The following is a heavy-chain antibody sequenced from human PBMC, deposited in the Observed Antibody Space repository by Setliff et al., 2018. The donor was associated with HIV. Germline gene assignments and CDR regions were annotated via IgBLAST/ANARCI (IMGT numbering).Heavy chain of an antibody. Sequence: ASVKVSCKASGYTFTGYYMHWVRQAPGQGLEWMGGIIPIFGPTNYAQKFQGRLTITTHESTSTAYMELSSLRSEDTAVYYCARDFGGYCSSMSCPGLFDPWGQGTLVTVSS. CDR2: IIPIFGPT. J-gene: IGHJ5*02. D-gene: IGHD2-2*01. V-gene: IGHV1-69*05. CDR1: GYTFTGYY. CDR3: ARDFGGYCSSMSCPGLFDP.